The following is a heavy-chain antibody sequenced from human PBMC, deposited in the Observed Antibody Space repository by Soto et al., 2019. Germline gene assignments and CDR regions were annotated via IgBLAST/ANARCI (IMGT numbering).Heavy chain of an antibody. D-gene: IGHD6-13*01. CDR1: GFTFSNYA. Sequence: ESGGGVVQPGRSLKLSCAASGFTFSNYAIHWVRQAPGKGLEWVEVIASDGKDKRYADSVKGRFTISRDNSKNTVYPQMNSLRGDDTAVYYCAKDGAIAAADYFFDYWGQGSLVTVSS. J-gene: IGHJ4*02. CDR3: AKDGAIAAADYFFDY. V-gene: IGHV3-30*18. CDR2: IASDGKDK.